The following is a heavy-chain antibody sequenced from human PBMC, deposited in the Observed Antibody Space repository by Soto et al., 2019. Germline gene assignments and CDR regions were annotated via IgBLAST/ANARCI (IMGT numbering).Heavy chain of an antibody. V-gene: IGHV3-23*01. CDR2: ISGSGGST. Sequence: QSGGSLRLSCAASGFTFSSYAMSWVRQAPGKGLEWVSAISGSGGSTYYADSVKGRFTISRDNSKNTLYLQMNSLRAEDTAVYYCAKGLWVTRSYLLYYYYGMDVWGQGTTVTVSS. J-gene: IGHJ6*02. CDR1: GFTFSSYA. CDR3: AKGLWVTRSYLLYYYYGMDV. D-gene: IGHD1-26*01.